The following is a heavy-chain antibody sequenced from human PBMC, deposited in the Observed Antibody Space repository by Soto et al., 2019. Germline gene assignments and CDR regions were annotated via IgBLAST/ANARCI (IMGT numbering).Heavy chain of an antibody. Sequence: QVQLVQSGAEEKKPGASVKVSCKASGYTFTNYAMHWVRQAPGQRLEWMGWINAGNGNTNYSQKFQGRVTISRDTSASTAYMELSSLRSEDTAVYYCARDSGGADYWGQGILVTVSS. CDR3: ARDSGGADY. D-gene: IGHD3-10*01. CDR1: GYTFTNYA. J-gene: IGHJ4*02. V-gene: IGHV1-3*05. CDR2: INAGNGNT.